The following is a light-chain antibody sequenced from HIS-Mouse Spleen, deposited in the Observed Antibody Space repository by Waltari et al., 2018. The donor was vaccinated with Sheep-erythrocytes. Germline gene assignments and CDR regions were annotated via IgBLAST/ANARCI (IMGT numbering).Light chain of an antibody. V-gene: IGLV2-11*01. J-gene: IGLJ1*01. CDR2: DVS. CDR3: CSYAGSYNHV. CDR1: SSDVGGYNY. Sequence: QSALTQPRSVSGSPGQSVPISCTGTSSDVGGYNYVSWYQQHPGKAPKLMLYDVSKRPSGVPDRVAGSKSGNTASLTISGLQAEDEADYYCCSYAGSYNHVFATGTKVTVL.